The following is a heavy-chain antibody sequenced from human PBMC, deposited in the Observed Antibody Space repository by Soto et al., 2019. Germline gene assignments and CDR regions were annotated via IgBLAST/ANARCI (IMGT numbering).Heavy chain of an antibody. Sequence: EVQLVESGGGLIQPGGSLRLSCAASGFTVSSNYVSWVHQAPGKGLEWVSVLHSGGTTYYADSVKRRFTIPRDNSKNTLYLQMNSLRAEDKAVYYCARGSSGWYFFDYWGQGALVTVSS. CDR3: ARGSSGWYFFDY. J-gene: IGHJ4*02. CDR1: GFTVSSNY. D-gene: IGHD6-19*01. CDR2: LHSGGTT. V-gene: IGHV3-53*01.